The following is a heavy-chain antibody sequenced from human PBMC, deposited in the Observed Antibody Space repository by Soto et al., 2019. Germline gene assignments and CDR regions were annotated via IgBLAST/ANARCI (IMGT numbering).Heavy chain of an antibody. D-gene: IGHD6-6*01. CDR1: GFTFSSYS. V-gene: IGHV3-21*01. CDR2: ISSSSSYI. J-gene: IGHJ6*02. CDR3: ARDGGSIAARHGTYYYYGMDV. Sequence: EVQLVESGGGPVKPGGSLRLSCAASGFTFSSYSMKWVRQAPGKGLEWVSSISSSSSYIYYADSVKGRFTISRDNAKNSLYLQMNSLRAEDTAVYYCARDGGSIAARHGTYYYYGMDVWGQGTTVTVSS.